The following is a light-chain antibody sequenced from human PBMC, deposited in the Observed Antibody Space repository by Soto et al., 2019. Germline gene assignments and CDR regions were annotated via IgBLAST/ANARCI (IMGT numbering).Light chain of an antibody. CDR3: QQRSNWPLT. V-gene: IGKV3-11*01. Sequence: EIVLTQSPATLSLSPGEGATLSCRASQSVSSYLAWYQHKPGQAPRLLIYAASNRATGIPARFSGSGSGTDFTLTISSLEPEDFAIYYCQQRSNWPLTFGQGTRLEIK. CDR2: AAS. J-gene: IGKJ5*01. CDR1: QSVSSY.